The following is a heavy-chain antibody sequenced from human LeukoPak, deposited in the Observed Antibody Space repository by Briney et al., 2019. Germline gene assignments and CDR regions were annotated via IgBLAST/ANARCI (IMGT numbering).Heavy chain of an antibody. J-gene: IGHJ6*03. D-gene: IGHD2-8*01. CDR2: INTDTGNP. V-gene: IGHV7-4-1*02. CDR1: GYTFTKYC. CDR3: ARGIGIGTVLMVHGNMDV. Sequence: ASVKLSCNASGYTFTKYCVYWVRQAPGHGLEWMGSINTDTGNPTYAQCFTGRFVFSLDTSVSTTYLQISSLKPEDTVVYYCARGIGIGTVLMVHGNMDVWGKGTTVTVSS.